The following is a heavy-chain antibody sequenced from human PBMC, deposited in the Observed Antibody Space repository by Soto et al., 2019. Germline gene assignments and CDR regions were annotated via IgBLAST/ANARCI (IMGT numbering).Heavy chain of an antibody. D-gene: IGHD3-22*01. CDR3: ARGLISGYYLYDAFDI. Sequence: GGSLRLSCAASGSTFSSYGMHWVRQAPGKGLEWVAVIWYDGSNKYYADSVKGRFTISRDNSKNTLYLQMNSLRAEDTAVYYCARGLISGYYLYDAFDIWGQGTMVTVSS. CDR1: GSTFSSYG. J-gene: IGHJ3*02. V-gene: IGHV3-33*01. CDR2: IWYDGSNK.